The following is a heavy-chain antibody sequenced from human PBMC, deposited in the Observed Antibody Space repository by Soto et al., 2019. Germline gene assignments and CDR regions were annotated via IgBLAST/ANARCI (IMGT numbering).Heavy chain of an antibody. CDR1: GGSIIDSGSFY. CDR3: ARGEVVASNWFDP. Sequence: QVQMQESGPGLVKPSQTLYLTCSVSGGSIIDSGSFYWNWIRQHPGKGLEWIGYIYYSGRTYYSQSLKSRATISLDTSKNQFSLKLTSVTAADTAISYCARGEVVASNWFDPWGQGTLVTVSS. J-gene: IGHJ5*02. CDR2: IYYSGRT. V-gene: IGHV4-31*03. D-gene: IGHD2-15*01.